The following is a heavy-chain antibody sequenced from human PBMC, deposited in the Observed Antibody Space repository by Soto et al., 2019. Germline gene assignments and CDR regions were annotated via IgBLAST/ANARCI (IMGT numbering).Heavy chain of an antibody. Sequence: EVQLLESGGGLVQLGGSLRLSCAASGFTFSTYAMSWVRQAPGKGLEWVSGVSDSGGTTYYADSVKGRFTISRDNSKNTLYLQMNILRCEDTALYYGTLRGGSGYYGAFDYWGQGTLVTVSS. V-gene: IGHV3-23*01. J-gene: IGHJ4*02. CDR3: TLRGGSGYYGAFDY. D-gene: IGHD3-22*01. CDR1: GFTFSTYA. CDR2: VSDSGGTT.